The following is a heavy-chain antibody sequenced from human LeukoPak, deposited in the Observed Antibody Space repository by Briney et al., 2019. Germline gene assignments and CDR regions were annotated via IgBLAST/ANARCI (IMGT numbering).Heavy chain of an antibody. J-gene: IGHJ5*02. CDR1: GASVSSASY. D-gene: IGHD1-26*01. CDR3: ARSRAFNSGAFDP. CDR2: IYNGVNT. Sequence: SETLSLTCTVSGASVSSASYWSWIRQPPGKGVAWIAHIYNGVNTNYNPSLKSRVTISVDTSKNQFSLRLNSVTAADTAVYYCARSRAFNSGAFDPWGQGSLVTVSS. V-gene: IGHV4-61*01.